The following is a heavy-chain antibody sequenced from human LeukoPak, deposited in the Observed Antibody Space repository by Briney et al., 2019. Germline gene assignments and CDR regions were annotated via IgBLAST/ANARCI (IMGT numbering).Heavy chain of an antibody. D-gene: IGHD1-26*01. J-gene: IGHJ4*02. CDR2: IYGGGST. CDR1: GFTVSSNY. V-gene: IGHV3-53*01. CDR3: TSDPTFYSGRYCFDY. Sequence: GGSLRLSCAASGFTVSSNYMSWVRQAPGKGLEWVSVIYGGGSTYYADSMKGRFTISRDNSKNTLYLQMNSLRSEDTAVYYCTSDPTFYSGRYCFDYWGQGTLVTVSS.